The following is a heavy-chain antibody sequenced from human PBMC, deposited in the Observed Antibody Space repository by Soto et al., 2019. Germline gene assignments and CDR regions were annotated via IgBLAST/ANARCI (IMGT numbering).Heavy chain of an antibody. CDR2: INHSGGT. J-gene: IGHJ5*02. V-gene: IGHV4-34*01. D-gene: IGHD2-15*01. CDR1: GGSFSDYY. CDR3: ARAGGSSPLHPRMVWFDP. Sequence: QVQLQQSGAGQLKSSETLSLSCVVSGGSFSDYYWSWIRQSPGKGLEWIAEINHSGGTNYNPSLKPRVTVSVDTSRNLFSLNLSSVTAADAATYYCARAGGSSPLHPRMVWFDPWGQGTQVIVSS.